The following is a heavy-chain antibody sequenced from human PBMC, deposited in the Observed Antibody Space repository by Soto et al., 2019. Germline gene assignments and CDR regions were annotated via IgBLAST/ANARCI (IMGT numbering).Heavy chain of an antibody. D-gene: IGHD3-10*01. CDR1: GGSFSGYY. Sequence: SETLSLTCAVYGGSFSGYYWSWIRQPPGKGLEWIGEINHSGSTNYNPSLKSRVTISVDTSKNQFSLKLSSVTAADTAVYYCARGDYYGSGSYYSYYYYGMDVWGQGTTVTVS. J-gene: IGHJ6*02. CDR2: INHSGST. CDR3: ARGDYYGSGSYYSYYYYGMDV. V-gene: IGHV4-34*01.